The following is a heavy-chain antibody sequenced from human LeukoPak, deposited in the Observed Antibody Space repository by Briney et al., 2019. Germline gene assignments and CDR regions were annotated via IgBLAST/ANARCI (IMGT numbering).Heavy chain of an antibody. Sequence: PSETLSLTCTVSGGSISSYYWSWIRQPAGKGLEWIGRIYASGSTNYNPSLKSRVTMSVDTSKNQFSLKLSSVTAADTAVYYCARDSRSTFRYYYYYMDVWGKGTTVTVSS. D-gene: IGHD2-2*01. CDR2: IYASGST. CDR3: ARDSRSTFRYYYYYMDV. CDR1: GGSISSYY. V-gene: IGHV4-4*07. J-gene: IGHJ6*03.